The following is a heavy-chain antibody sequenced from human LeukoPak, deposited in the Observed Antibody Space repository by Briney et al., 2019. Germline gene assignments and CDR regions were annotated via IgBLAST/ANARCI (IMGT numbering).Heavy chain of an antibody. CDR1: VGSINVINYS. CDR3: ARHVGYGGTYGEFDS. J-gene: IGHJ3*02. V-gene: IGHV4-39*01. D-gene: IGHD1-26*01. CDR2: IYYTGAT. Sequence: SETLSLTCPVPVGSINVINYSGGGFGQPPGKGRGGMGGIYYTGATYYTPSLKTRVPISVDTSKHQFSLKPSSVTAAHTAVFYCARHVGYGGTYGEFDSWGQGTMVTVSS.